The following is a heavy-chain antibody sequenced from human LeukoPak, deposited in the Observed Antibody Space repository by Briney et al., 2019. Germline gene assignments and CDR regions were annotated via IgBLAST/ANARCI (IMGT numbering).Heavy chain of an antibody. CDR2: ISYDGSNK. V-gene: IGHV3-30*18. CDR3: AKASVYVYYGMDV. D-gene: IGHD3-16*02. CDR1: GFTSSNFG. Sequence: GGSLRPSCAAPGFTSSNFGIHWVRQAQGQGLEWVAVISYDGSNKHYADSVKGRFTISRDNSKNTLYLQMNSLRAEDTAVYYCAKASVYVYYGMDVWGQGTTVTVSS. J-gene: IGHJ6*02.